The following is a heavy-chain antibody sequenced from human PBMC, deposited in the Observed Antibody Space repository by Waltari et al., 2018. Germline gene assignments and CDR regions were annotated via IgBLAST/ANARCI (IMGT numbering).Heavy chain of an antibody. D-gene: IGHD6-6*01. V-gene: IGHV4-38-2*02. J-gene: IGHJ4*02. CDR3: ARQPHSSIAARRVYYFDY. CDR1: GYSISSCYY. Sequence: QVQLQESGPGRVKPSETLSLTCTVSGYSISSCYYWGWIRQPPGRGLEWIGSIYHSGSTYYNPSLKSRVTISVDTSKNQFSLKLSSVTAADTAVYYCARQPHSSIAARRVYYFDYWGQGTLVTVSS. CDR2: IYHSGST.